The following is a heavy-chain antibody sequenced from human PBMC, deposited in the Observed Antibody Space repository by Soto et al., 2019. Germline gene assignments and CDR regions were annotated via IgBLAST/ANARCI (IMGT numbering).Heavy chain of an antibody. CDR3: ARHRGAAPPGGGDYYYYGMDV. V-gene: IGHV5-10-1*01. CDR1: GYSFTSYW. D-gene: IGHD6-13*01. CDR2: IDPSDSYT. Sequence: XESLKISCKGSGYSFTSYWISWVRQMPGKGLEWMGRIDPSDSYTNYSPSFQGHVTISADKSISTAYLQWSSLKASDTAMYYCARHRGAAPPGGGDYYYYGMDVWGQGIQVTVSS. J-gene: IGHJ6*02.